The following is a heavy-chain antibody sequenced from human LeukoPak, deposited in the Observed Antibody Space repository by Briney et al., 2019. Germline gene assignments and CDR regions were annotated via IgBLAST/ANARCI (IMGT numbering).Heavy chain of an antibody. CDR2: IRRKAYGGTT. V-gene: IGHV3-49*04. CDR3: TRVSGDYDILTGYYTGYYFDY. J-gene: IGHJ4*02. CDR1: GFTFGDYA. Sequence: PGRSLRLSRTASGFTFGDYAMSWVRQAPGKGREGVGFIRRKAYGGTTEYAASVKGRFTISRDDSKSIADVQMNSLKTEDTAVYYCTRVSGDYDILTGYYTGYYFDYWGQGNLVTVSS. D-gene: IGHD3-9*01.